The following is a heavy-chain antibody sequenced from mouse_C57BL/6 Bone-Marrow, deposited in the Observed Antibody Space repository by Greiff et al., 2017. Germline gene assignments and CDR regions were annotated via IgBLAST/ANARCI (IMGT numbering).Heavy chain of an antibody. V-gene: IGHV1-63*01. J-gene: IGHJ2*01. CDR3: ARWAAHYVDY. Sequence: QVQLKQSGAELVRPGTSVKMSCKASGYTFTNYWIGWAKQRPGHGLEWIGDIYPGGGYTNYNEKFKGKATLTADKSSSTAYMQFSSLTSEYSAIYYCARWAAHYVDYWGQGTTLTVSS. CDR1: GYTFTNYW. CDR2: IYPGGGYT.